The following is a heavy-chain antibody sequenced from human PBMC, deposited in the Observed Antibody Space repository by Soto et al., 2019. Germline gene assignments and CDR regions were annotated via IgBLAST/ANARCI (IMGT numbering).Heavy chain of an antibody. CDR1: GGSISSYY. V-gene: IGHV4-4*07. J-gene: IGHJ6*02. Sequence: SGTLSLTCTVSGGSISSYYWSWIRQPAGKGLEWIGRIYTSGSTNYNPSLKSRVTTSVDTSKNQFSLKLSSVTAADTAVYYCARDKEAYCSSTSCYSASMDVWGQGTTVTVSS. CDR2: IYTSGST. D-gene: IGHD2-2*01. CDR3: ARDKEAYCSSTSCYSASMDV.